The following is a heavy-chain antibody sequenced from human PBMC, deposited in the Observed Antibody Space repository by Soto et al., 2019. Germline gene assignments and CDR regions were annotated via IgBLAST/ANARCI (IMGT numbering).Heavy chain of an antibody. J-gene: IGHJ6*02. CDR1: GGSISSYY. CDR3: ARFGPDYSRSPGDYYYGMDV. V-gene: IGHV4-59*01. D-gene: IGHD6-13*01. Sequence: SETLSLTCTVSGGSISSYYWSWIRQPPGKGLEWIGYIYYSGSTNYNPFLKSRVTISVDTSKNQFSLKLSSVTAADTAVYYCARFGPDYSRSPGDYYYGMDVWGQGTTVTVSS. CDR2: IYYSGST.